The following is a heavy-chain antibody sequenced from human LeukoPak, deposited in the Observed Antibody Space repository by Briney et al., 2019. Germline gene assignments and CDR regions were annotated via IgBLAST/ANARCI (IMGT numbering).Heavy chain of an antibody. CDR3: AKDALGYCSSTSCYLY. Sequence: GGSLRLSCAASGFTFSSYSMNWVRQAPGKGLEWVSSISGSSSYIYYADSVKGRFTISRDNAKNSLYLQMNSLRAEDTAVYYCAKDALGYCSSTSCYLYWGQGTLVTVSS. D-gene: IGHD2-2*01. V-gene: IGHV3-21*04. CDR2: ISGSSSYI. CDR1: GFTFSSYS. J-gene: IGHJ1*01.